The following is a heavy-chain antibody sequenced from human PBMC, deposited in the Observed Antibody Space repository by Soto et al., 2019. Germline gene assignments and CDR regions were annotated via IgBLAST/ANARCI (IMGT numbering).Heavy chain of an antibody. CDR2: ISSNGDDT. D-gene: IGHD4-17*01. CDR3: ARADRTDYGDYVYDY. Sequence: GGSLRHSCAASGLTFSIYAMRWVRQATGKGLEYVSAISSNGDDTYYPNSVKGRFIISRDNSKNTLYLQMGSLRAEDMAVYYCARADRTDYGDYVYDYWGRGTLVTVSS. V-gene: IGHV3-64*01. J-gene: IGHJ4*02. CDR1: GLTFSIYA.